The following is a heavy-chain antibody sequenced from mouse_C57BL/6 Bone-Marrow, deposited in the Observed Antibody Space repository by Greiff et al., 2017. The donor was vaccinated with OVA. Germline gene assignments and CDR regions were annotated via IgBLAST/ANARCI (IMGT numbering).Heavy chain of an antibody. Sequence: EVKVVESGEGLVKPGGSLKLSCAASGFTFSSYAMSWVRQTPEKRLEWVAYISSGGDYIYYADTVKGRFTISRDNARNTLYLQMSSLKSEDTAMYYCTRVPDGYYPFAYWGQGTLVTVSA. CDR3: TRVPDGYYPFAY. CDR1: GFTFSSYA. J-gene: IGHJ3*01. D-gene: IGHD2-3*01. CDR2: ISSGGDYI. V-gene: IGHV5-9-1*02.